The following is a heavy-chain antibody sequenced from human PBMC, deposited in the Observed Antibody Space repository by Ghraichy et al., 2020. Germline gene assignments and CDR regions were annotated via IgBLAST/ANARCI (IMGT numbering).Heavy chain of an antibody. Sequence: SQTLSLTCTVSGDSISARSYYWGWIRQSPVRGLEWIGSIYHTGTTHYFPSLRGRVTMSVDTSKNQFSLNLTSVTAADTAVYYCARGLRALIPFDYWGRRILVTVSA. CDR1: GDSISARSYY. CDR3: ARGLRALIPFDY. J-gene: IGHJ4*02. V-gene: IGHV4-39*01. D-gene: IGHD3-3*02. CDR2: IYHTGTT.